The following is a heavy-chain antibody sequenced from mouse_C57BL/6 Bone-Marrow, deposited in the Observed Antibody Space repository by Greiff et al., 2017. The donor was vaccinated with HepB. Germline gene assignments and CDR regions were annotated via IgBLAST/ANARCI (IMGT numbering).Heavy chain of an antibody. V-gene: IGHV5-12*01. CDR3: ARHDDDGYFFDY. CDR1: GFTFSDYY. J-gene: IGHJ2*01. CDR2: ISNGGGST. D-gene: IGHD2-3*01. Sequence: EVMLVESGGGLVQPGGSLKLSCAASGFTFSDYYMYWVRQTPEKRLEWVAYISNGGGSTYYPDTVKGRFTISRDNAKNTLYLQMSRLKSEDTAMYYCARHDDDGYFFDYWGQGTTLTVSS.